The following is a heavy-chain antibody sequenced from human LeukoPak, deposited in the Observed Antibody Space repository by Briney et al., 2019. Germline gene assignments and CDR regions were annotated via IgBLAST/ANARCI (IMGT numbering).Heavy chain of an antibody. V-gene: IGHV3-23*01. J-gene: IGHJ3*01. D-gene: IGHD5-24*01. Sequence: GGSLRLSCAASGFPFTTHAMGWVRQAPGKGLEWVSLISSSGNNAYYADSVKGRFTISRDNSKNTLSLQMNSLRVEDTAIYYCAKDIQLSTWGLGTRVTVSS. CDR3: AKDIQLST. CDR2: ISSSGNNA. CDR1: GFPFTTHA.